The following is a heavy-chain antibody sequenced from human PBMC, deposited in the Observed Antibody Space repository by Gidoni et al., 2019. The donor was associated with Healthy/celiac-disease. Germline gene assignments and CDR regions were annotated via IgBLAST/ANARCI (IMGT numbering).Heavy chain of an antibody. CDR3: ARTYYDFWSGDYGMDV. J-gene: IGHJ6*02. CDR2: ISYDGSNK. Sequence: QVQLVESGGGVVQPGRSLRLSCAASGFTFSSYAMHWVRQAQGKGLEWVAVISYDGSNKYYADSVKGRFTISRDNSKNTLYLQMNSLRAEDTAVYYCARTYYDFWSGDYGMDVWGQGTTVTVSS. V-gene: IGHV3-30-3*01. CDR1: GFTFSSYA. D-gene: IGHD3-3*01.